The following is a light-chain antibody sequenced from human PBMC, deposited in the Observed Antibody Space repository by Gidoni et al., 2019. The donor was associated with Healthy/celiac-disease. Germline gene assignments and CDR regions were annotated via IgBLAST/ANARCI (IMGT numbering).Light chain of an antibody. V-gene: IGKV3-20*01. J-gene: IGKJ4*01. CDR3: QQYGSSPQVT. CDR2: GAS. Sequence: EMLLTQSPGTLSLYPWERATLSCSASQSVRSRYLAWYQQKPRQSPSLLIYGASSRATGIPDRFCGSGSVTDFTLTICRLEPEDFAVYYCQQYGSSPQVTFGGGTKVEIK. CDR1: QSVRSRY.